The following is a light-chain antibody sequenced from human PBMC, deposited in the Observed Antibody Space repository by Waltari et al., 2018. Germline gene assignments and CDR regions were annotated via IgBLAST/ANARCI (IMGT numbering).Light chain of an antibody. CDR1: NSDIGAYTF. CDR2: DVS. J-gene: IGLJ3*02. CDR3: SSYMGSSTWV. V-gene: IGLV2-14*03. Sequence: QSALAQPASVSGSPGQSITIPCTGTNSDIGAYTFVAWHQQHPGKAPKPIIYDVSDRPLGVSNRFSGSKSGNTASLTISGLQAEDEADYYCSSYMGSSTWVFGGGTKVTVL.